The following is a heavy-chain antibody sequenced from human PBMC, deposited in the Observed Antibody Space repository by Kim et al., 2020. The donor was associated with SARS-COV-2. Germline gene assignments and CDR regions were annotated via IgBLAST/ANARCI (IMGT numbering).Heavy chain of an antibody. J-gene: IGHJ4*02. CDR1: GFTFSTYA. CDR3: ARGLMENGDARIV. Sequence: GGSLRLSCAASGFTFSTYAMSWVRQAPGKGLEWVSAISGGGGTTYYADSVKGRFTISRDNSKDTLYVQMNSLRAEDTAIYYCARGLMENGDARIVWGQGTLVTVSS. CDR2: ISGGGGTT. V-gene: IGHV3-23*01. D-gene: IGHD4-17*01.